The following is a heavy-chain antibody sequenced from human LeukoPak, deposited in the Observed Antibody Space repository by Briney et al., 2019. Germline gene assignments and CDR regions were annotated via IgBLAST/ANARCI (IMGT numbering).Heavy chain of an antibody. CDR1: GYSFTSYW. CDR3: ARAGPGELGIFAGADY. CDR2: IYPGDSDT. D-gene: IGHD7-27*01. V-gene: IGHV5-51*01. Sequence: GESLKISCKGSGYSFTSYWIGWVRQMPGKGLEWMGIIYPGDSDTRYSPSFQGQVTISADKSISTAYLQWSSLKASDTAMYYCARAGPGELGIFAGADYWGQGTLVAVSS. J-gene: IGHJ4*02.